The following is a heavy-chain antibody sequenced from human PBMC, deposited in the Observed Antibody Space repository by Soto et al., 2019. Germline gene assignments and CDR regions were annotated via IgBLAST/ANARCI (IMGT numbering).Heavy chain of an antibody. CDR3: ARGNEAARTDFYYYSYGMDV. V-gene: IGHV1-69*13. CDR1: GGTFSSYA. J-gene: IGHJ6*02. CDR2: IIPIFGTA. Sequence: SVKVSCKASGGTFSSYAISWVRQAPGQGLEWMGGIIPIFGTANYAQKFQGRVTITADESTSTAYMELSSLRSEDTAVYYCARGNEAARTDFYYYSYGMDVWGQGTTVTVYS. D-gene: IGHD6-6*01.